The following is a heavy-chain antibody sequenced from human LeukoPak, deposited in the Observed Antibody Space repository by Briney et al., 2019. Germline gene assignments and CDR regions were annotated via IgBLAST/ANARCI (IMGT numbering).Heavy chain of an antibody. J-gene: IGHJ4*02. CDR2: IGGSNGIT. CDR1: GFAFNSYA. CDR3: AQKGGADN. V-gene: IGHV3-23*01. Sequence: GGSLRLSCAASGFAFNSYAMSWVRQAPGKGLEWVSVIGGSNGITFYVGSVKGRFTISRGNSKDTLYLQMNSLRAEDTAVYYCAQKGGADNWGQGTLVTVSS. D-gene: IGHD2-15*01.